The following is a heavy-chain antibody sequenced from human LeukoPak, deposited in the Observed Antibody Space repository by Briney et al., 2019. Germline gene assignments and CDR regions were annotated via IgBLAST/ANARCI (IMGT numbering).Heavy chain of an antibody. CDR1: GYTFTSYY. V-gene: IGHV1-46*01. D-gene: IGHD6-13*01. CDR2: INPSGGST. CDR3: ARDGVAAAGTHGDY. J-gene: IGHJ4*02. Sequence: ASVKVSCKASGYTFTSYYMHWVRQAPGQGLEWMGIINPSGGSTSYAQKFQGRVTMTRDTSTSTAYMELRSLRSDDTAVYYCARDGVAAAGTHGDYWGQGTLVTVSS.